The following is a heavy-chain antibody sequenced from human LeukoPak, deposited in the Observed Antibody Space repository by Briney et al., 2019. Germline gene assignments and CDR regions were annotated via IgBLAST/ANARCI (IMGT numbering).Heavy chain of an antibody. J-gene: IGHJ4*02. CDR1: GYAFTAYF. V-gene: IGHV1-2*02. D-gene: IGHD6-13*01. CDR3: ARAEGIDY. CDR2: INPSSGGT. Sequence: GTSVKVSCKASGYAFTAYFMHWVRQAPGQGLEWMGWINPSSGGTMYAQSFQGRVTMTRDTSISTAYMELSSLTFDDTAVYYCARAEGIDYWGQGTLGTVSA.